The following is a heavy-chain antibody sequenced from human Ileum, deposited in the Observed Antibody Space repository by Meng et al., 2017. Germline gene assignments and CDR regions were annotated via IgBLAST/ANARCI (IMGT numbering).Heavy chain of an antibody. J-gene: IGHJ5*02. D-gene: IGHD3-3*01. V-gene: IGHV4-30-4*01. CDR3: ARENTIFGVVWGSWFDP. CDR2: IYYSGST. Sequence: QAQLQESGPGLGKPSQTLSLTCTVPGGSISSGDYYWSWIRQPPGKGLEWIGYIYYSGSTYYNPSLKSRVTISVDTSKNQFSLKLSSVTAADTAVYYCARENTIFGVVWGSWFDPWGQGTLVTVSS. CDR1: GGSISSGDYY.